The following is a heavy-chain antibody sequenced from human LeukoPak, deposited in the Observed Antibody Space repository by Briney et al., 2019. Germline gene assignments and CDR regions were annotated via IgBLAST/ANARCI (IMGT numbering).Heavy chain of an antibody. Sequence: ASVKVSCKSSGYIFTDYYLHWVRQAPGQGLEWMGWINPHSGGTGFAQNFQARVTLSRDTSISTAYMELTRLTSDDTAVYYWASPIGYHVFWSHFDFWGQGALVTVS. J-gene: IGHJ4*02. CDR3: ASPIGYHVFWSHFDF. D-gene: IGHD3-3*01. V-gene: IGHV1-2*02. CDR2: INPHSGGT. CDR1: GYIFTDYY.